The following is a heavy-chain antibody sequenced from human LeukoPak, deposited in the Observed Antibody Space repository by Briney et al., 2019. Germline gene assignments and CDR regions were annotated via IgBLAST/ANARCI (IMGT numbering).Heavy chain of an antibody. J-gene: IGHJ4*02. CDR1: VASISCSS. CDR2: LYTSGST. Sequence: SETLLPTSAASVASISCSSWSLIRQPAQQLLEWIGRLYTSGSTNYNPSLKSRVTMSVDTSKNQFSLKLTSVTAADTAVYYCARGSSGYYYGWGQGTLVTVSS. CDR3: ARGSSGYYYG. V-gene: IGHV4-4*07. D-gene: IGHD3-22*01.